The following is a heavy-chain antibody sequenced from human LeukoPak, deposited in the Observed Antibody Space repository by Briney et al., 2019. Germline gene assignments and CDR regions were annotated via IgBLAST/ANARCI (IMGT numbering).Heavy chain of an antibody. V-gene: IGHV3-66*01. D-gene: IGHD2-15*01. Sequence: GGSLRLSCAASGFTVSSNYMSWVRQAPGKGLEWVSVIYSGGSTYYADSVKGRFTISRDNSKNTLYLQMNSLKTEDTAVYYCTRGVVVARTFDYWGQGTLVTVSS. CDR1: GFTVSSNY. CDR3: TRGVVVARTFDY. J-gene: IGHJ4*02. CDR2: IYSGGST.